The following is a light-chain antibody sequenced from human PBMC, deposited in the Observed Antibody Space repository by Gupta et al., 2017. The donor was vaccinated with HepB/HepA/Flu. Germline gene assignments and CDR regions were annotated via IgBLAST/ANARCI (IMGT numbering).Light chain of an antibody. CDR3: MQALQTPIT. CDR2: LGS. CDR1: QSLLYSNGYNY. Sequence: EIVTTQSPLSLPVTPGEPASISCRSSQSLLYSNGYNYLDWYLQKPGQSPQLLIYLGSNRASGVPDRFSGSGSGTDFTLKISRVEAEDVGVYYCMQALQTPITLGQGTRLEIK. J-gene: IGKJ5*01. V-gene: IGKV2-28*01.